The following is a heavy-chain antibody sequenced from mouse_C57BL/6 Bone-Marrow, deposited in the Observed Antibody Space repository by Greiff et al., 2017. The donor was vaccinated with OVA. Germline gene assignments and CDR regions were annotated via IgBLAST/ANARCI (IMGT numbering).Heavy chain of an antibody. V-gene: IGHV1-54*01. Sequence: VQLQQSGAELVRPGTSVKVSCKASGYAFTNYLIEWVKQRPGQGLEWIGVINPGSGGTNSNEKFKGKATLTADKSSSTAYMQLSSLTSEDSAVYFCARHYYGSDAMDYWGQGTSVTVSS. CDR2: INPGSGGT. J-gene: IGHJ4*01. CDR3: ARHYYGSDAMDY. CDR1: GYAFTNYL. D-gene: IGHD1-1*01.